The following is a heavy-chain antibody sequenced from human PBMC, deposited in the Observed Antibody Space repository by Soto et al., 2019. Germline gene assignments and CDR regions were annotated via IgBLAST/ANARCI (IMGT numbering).Heavy chain of an antibody. CDR3: AGTDGPLGDY. Sequence: QVQLVQSGAEVKKPGASVKVSCKASGYTFTYYAMHWVRQAPGQRLEWMGWINAGNGNTKYSQKFQGRVTITRDTTASTANMEPSSLTSEDTAVYYCAGTDGPLGDYWGQGTLVTVSS. CDR2: INAGNGNT. D-gene: IGHD4-17*01. V-gene: IGHV1-3*01. J-gene: IGHJ4*02. CDR1: GYTFTYYA.